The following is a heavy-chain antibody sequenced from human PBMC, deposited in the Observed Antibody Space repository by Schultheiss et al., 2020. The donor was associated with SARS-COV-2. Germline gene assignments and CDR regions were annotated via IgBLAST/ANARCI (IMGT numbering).Heavy chain of an antibody. CDR1: GFTFSSYA. D-gene: IGHD6-13*01. J-gene: IGHJ4*02. Sequence: GGSLRLSCAASGFTFSSYAMHWVRQAPGKGLEWVGRIKSKTDGGTTDYAAPVKGRFTISRDDSKNTLYLQMNSLRAEDTAVYYCAKGSSWHFDYWGQGTLVTVSS. CDR3: AKGSSWHFDY. CDR2: IKSKTDGGTT. V-gene: IGHV3-15*07.